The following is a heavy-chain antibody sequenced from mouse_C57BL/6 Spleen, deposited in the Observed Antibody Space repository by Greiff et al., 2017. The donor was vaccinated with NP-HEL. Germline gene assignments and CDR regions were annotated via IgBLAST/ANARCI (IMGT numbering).Heavy chain of an antibody. V-gene: IGHV5-17*01. CDR1: GFTFSDYG. D-gene: IGHD2-4*01. J-gene: IGHJ3*01. Sequence: VESGGGLVKPGGFLKLSCAASGFTFSDYGMHWVRQAPEKGLEWVAYISSGSSTIYYADTVKGRFTISRDNAKNTLFLQMTSLRSEDTAMYYCARGYYDYDGFAYWGQGTLVTVSA. CDR3: ARGYYDYDGFAY. CDR2: ISSGSSTI.